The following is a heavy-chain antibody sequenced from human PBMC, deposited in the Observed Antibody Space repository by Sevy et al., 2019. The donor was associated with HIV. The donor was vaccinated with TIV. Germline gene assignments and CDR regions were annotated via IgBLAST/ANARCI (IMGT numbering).Heavy chain of an antibody. Sequence: GGSLRLSCAASGFTFSNAWMSWVRQAPGKGLEWVGRIKSKTDGGTTDYAAPVKGRFTISRDDSKNTLYLQMNSLKTEDTAVYYCPTATYYYDSSGYSGNYWGQGTLVTVSS. V-gene: IGHV3-15*01. CDR1: GFTFSNAW. CDR3: PTATYYYDSSGYSGNY. D-gene: IGHD3-22*01. J-gene: IGHJ4*02. CDR2: IKSKTDGGTT.